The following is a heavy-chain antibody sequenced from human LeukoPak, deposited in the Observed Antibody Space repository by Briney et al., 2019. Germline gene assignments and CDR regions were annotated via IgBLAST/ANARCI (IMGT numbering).Heavy chain of an antibody. CDR1: GFTFSSYA. V-gene: IGHV3-30-3*02. Sequence: GGSLRLSCAASGFTFSSYAMHWVRQAPGKGLEWVAVMSYDGTNKYYADSVKGRFTISRDNSKNTLYLQMNSLRAEDTAVYYCAKQGSKIAAAGFDYWGQGTLVTVSS. CDR3: AKQGSKIAAAGFDY. J-gene: IGHJ4*02. CDR2: MSYDGTNK. D-gene: IGHD6-13*01.